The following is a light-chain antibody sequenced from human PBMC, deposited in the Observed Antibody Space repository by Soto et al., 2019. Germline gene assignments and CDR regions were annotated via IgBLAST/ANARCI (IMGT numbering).Light chain of an antibody. Sequence: EIVLTQSPGTLSLSPGERATLSCRSSQSVSSSYLAWYQQKPGQAPRLLIYDVSSRATGIPDRFSGSGSGTDFSLTISRLEPEDSAAYYCQQYGSSPTFGQGTKVEIK. V-gene: IGKV3-20*01. CDR2: DVS. J-gene: IGKJ1*01. CDR3: QQYGSSPT. CDR1: QSVSSSY.